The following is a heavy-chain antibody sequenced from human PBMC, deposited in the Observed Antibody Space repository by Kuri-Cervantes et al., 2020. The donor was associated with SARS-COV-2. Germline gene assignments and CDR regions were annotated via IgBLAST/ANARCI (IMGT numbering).Heavy chain of an antibody. V-gene: IGHV4-59*01. CDR3: ARGDGWLQFFFFDY. Sequence: GSLRLSCTVSGGSISTYYWSWIRQPPGKGLEWIGYLYYSGSTNYNPSLKSRVTISLDTSKNQFSLKLSSVTAADTAVYYCARGDGWLQFFFFDYWGQGTLVTVSS. D-gene: IGHD5-24*01. CDR1: GGSISTYY. CDR2: LYYSGST. J-gene: IGHJ4*02.